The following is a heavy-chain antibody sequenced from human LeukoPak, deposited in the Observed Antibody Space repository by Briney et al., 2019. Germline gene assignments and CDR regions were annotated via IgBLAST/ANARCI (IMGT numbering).Heavy chain of an antibody. V-gene: IGHV2-5*01. CDR3: AHRHLTSSRELFDY. Sequence: SGPTLVNPTQTLTLTCTFSGFSLSTSGVGVGWIRQPPGKALEWLALIYWNDDKRYSPSLKSRLTITKDTSKNQVVLTMTNMDPVDTPTYYCAHRHLTSSRELFDYGGQEPLAPVSS. CDR1: GFSLSTSGVG. D-gene: IGHD6-13*01. J-gene: IGHJ4*02. CDR2: IYWNDDK.